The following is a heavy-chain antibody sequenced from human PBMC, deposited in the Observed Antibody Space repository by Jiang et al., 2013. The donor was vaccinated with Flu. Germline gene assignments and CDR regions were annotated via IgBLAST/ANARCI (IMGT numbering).Heavy chain of an antibody. V-gene: IGHV3-23*01. CDR1: GFTFSNCG. D-gene: IGHD6-6*01. Sequence: QLLESGGGLVQPGGSLRLSCAASGFTFSNCGMSWVRQAPGKGLEWVSGISSSGGTTYYAASVKGRLTISRDNSKNTLYLQMTRLRAEDTAVYHCAREPTEYSSSSWYFDLWGRGTLVSVSS. J-gene: IGHJ2*01. CDR2: ISSSGGTT. CDR3: AREPTEYSSSSWYFDL.